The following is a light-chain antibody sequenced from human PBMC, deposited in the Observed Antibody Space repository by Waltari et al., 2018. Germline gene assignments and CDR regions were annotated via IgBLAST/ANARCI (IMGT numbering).Light chain of an antibody. Sequence: QSALTQPRSVSGSPGQSVTISCTGTSRDVGAYNYVSWYQQHPGKAPKLMIYDVIKRPSGVTDRFSGSNSGNTAYLTISGLQAEDEADYCCCSYAGSYTWVFGGGTQLTVL. V-gene: IGLV2-11*01. CDR3: CSYAGSYTWV. CDR1: SRDVGAYNY. J-gene: IGLJ3*02. CDR2: DVI.